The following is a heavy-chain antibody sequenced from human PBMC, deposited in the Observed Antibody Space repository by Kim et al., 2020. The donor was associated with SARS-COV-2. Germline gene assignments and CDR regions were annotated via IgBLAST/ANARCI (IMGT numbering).Heavy chain of an antibody. D-gene: IGHD6-19*01. CDR2: ISYDGSNK. J-gene: IGHJ2*01. CDR3: ARSPSKENSGWYNYWYFDL. CDR1: GFTFSSYG. Sequence: GGSLRLSCAASGFTFSSYGMHWVRQAPGKRLEWVAVISYDGSNKYYADSVKGRFTISRDNSKNTLYLQMNSLRAEDTAVYYCARSPSKENSGWYNYWYFDLWGRGTLVTVSS. V-gene: IGHV3-33*05.